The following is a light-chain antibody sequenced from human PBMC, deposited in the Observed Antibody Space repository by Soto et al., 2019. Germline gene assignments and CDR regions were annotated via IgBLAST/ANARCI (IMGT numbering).Light chain of an antibody. CDR3: QHYNSYSEA. CDR2: KAS. Sequence: IQMPRSPSNRSAHVGDRLTITSRASQTISSWLAWYQQKPGKAPKLLIYKASTLKSGVPSRFSGSGSGTEFTLTISRLQPDDFATYYCQHYNSYSEAFGQGTKVDIK. J-gene: IGKJ1*01. V-gene: IGKV1-5*03. CDR1: QTISSW.